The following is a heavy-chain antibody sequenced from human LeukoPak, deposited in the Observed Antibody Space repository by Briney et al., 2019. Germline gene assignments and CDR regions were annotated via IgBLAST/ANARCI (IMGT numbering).Heavy chain of an antibody. CDR3: ARGRRRLAAAGATPPALYFDY. CDR2: ISSSSSYI. Sequence: PGGSLRLSCAASGFTFSSYTMNWVRQAPGKGLEWVSSISSSSSYIYYAGSVKGRFTISRDNAENSLYLQMNTLRAEDTAVYYCARGRRRLAAAGATPPALYFDYWGQGTLVTVSS. V-gene: IGHV3-21*01. J-gene: IGHJ4*02. CDR1: GFTFSSYT. D-gene: IGHD6-13*01.